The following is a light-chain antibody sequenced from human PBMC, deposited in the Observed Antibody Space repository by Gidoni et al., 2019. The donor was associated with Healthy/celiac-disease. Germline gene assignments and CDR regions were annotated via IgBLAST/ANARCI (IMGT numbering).Light chain of an antibody. J-gene: IGLJ2*01. V-gene: IGLV2-14*01. CDR1: SSDVGGYNY. CDR3: SSYTSSSTPVV. Sequence: QSALTQTASVSGSPGQSITISCTGTSSDVGGYNYVSWYQQHPGKAPKLMIYEVSNRPSGVSNRLSGSKSGNTASLTISGLQAEDEADYYCSSYTSSSTPVVFGGGTKLTVL. CDR2: EVS.